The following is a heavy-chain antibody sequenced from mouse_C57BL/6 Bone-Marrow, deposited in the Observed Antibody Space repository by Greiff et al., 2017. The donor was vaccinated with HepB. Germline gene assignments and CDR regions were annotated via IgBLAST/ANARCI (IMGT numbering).Heavy chain of an antibody. J-gene: IGHJ2*01. V-gene: IGHV3-6*01. CDR2: ISYDGSN. CDR3: ARYGVYYSNYGEYFDY. CDR1: GYSITSGYY. D-gene: IGHD2-5*01. Sequence: EVQRVESGPGLVKPSQSLSLTCSVTGYSITSGYYWNWIRQFPGNKLEWMGYISYDGSNNYNPSLKNRISITRDTSKNQFFLKLNSVTTEDTATYYCARYGVYYSNYGEYFDYWGQGTTLTVSS.